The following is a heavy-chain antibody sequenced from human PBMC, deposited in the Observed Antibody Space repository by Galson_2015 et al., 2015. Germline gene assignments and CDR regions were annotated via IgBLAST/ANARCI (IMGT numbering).Heavy chain of an antibody. D-gene: IGHD5-12*01. CDR3: ARDSVVATTPGYYYYGMDV. CDR1: GFTFSSYG. CDR2: ISYDGSNK. J-gene: IGHJ6*02. V-gene: IGHV3-30*03. Sequence: LRLSCAASGFTFSSYGMHWVRQAPGKGLEWVAVISYDGSNKYYADSVKGRFTISRDNSKNTLYLQMNSLRAEDTAVYYCARDSVVATTPGYYYYGMDVWGQGTTVTVSS.